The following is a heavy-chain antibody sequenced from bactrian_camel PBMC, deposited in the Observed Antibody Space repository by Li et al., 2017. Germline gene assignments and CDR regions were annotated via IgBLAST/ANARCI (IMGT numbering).Heavy chain of an antibody. Sequence: HVQLVESGGGSVQAGGSLRLSCAASGYDYSPNYMVMGWFRQSTGKEREGLAVIYTAAGNTFSADSVKGRFTISKDNNKNNVYLQMNSLKPDDTAMYYCAADRRFWETYFRSDYVSDFDFWGQGTQVTVS. CDR1: GYDYSPNYMV. CDR2: IYTAAGNT. D-gene: IGHD4*01. J-gene: IGHJ6*01. CDR3: AADRRFWETYFRSDYVSDFDF. V-gene: IGHV3S54*01.